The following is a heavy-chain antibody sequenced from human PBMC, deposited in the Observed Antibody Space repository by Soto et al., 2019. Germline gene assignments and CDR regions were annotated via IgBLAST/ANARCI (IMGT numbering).Heavy chain of an antibody. V-gene: IGHV3-30-3*01. D-gene: IGHD6-6*01. CDR2: ISYDGSNK. Sequence: QVQLVESGGGVVQPGRSLRLSCAASGFTFSSYAMHWVRQAPGKGLEWVAVISYDGSNKYYADSVKGRFTISRDNSKNTLYLQMNSLRAEDTAVYYCARDLGSSSSGGEFDYWGQGTLVTVSS. CDR1: GFTFSSYA. J-gene: IGHJ4*02. CDR3: ARDLGSSSSGGEFDY.